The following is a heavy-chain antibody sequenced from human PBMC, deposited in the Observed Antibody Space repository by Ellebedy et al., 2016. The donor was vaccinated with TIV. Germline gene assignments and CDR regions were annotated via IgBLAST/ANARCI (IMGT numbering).Heavy chain of an antibody. CDR1: GYTFSAYY. CDR2: INPNYGDT. Sequence: ASVKVSCKASGYTFSAYYLHPVRHAPGQDLEWMGWINPNYGDTNCAQKFQGWVTITRDTSISTAYMDLNRMTSDDTAVYYCARGPRIVGATTGNWFESWGQGTLVTVSS. V-gene: IGHV1-2*04. D-gene: IGHD1-26*01. CDR3: ARGPRIVGATTGNWFES. J-gene: IGHJ5*01.